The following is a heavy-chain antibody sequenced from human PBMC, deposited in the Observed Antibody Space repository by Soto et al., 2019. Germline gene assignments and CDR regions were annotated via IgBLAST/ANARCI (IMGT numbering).Heavy chain of an antibody. CDR2: GYHDWTN. J-gene: IGHJ6*02. V-gene: IGHV4-39*02. D-gene: IGHD6-19*01. Sequence: QLRESAPGQVSPSETLSLTCSVSGASIDGRGHHWSWLRRFPGRGLQWIGGGYHDWTNHYNPSLKARVSVSVDTAQNQVTLRLASVTAADTAVYYCAREKGISVVGFFRKGPDFGLDVWGPGTTVTVSS. CDR3: AREKGISVVGFFRKGPDFGLDV. CDR1: GASIDGRGHH.